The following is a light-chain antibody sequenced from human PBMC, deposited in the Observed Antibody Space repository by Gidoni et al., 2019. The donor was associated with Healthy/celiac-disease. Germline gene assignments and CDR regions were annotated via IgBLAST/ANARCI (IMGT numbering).Light chain of an antibody. V-gene: IGLV2-14*03. Sequence: QSALTQPASVPASPGQSITISCTGTSSDVGGYNYVSWYQHHPGKAPKLMIYDVSNRPSGVSNRFSGSKSGNTASLTISGLQAEDEADYYCSSYTSSITPVVFGGGTKLTVL. CDR1: SSDVGGYNY. CDR3: SSYTSSITPVV. J-gene: IGLJ2*01. CDR2: DVS.